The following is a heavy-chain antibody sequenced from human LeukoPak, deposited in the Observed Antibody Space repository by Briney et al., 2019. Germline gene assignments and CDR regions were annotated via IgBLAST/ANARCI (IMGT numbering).Heavy chain of an antibody. CDR1: GGSFSGYY. V-gene: IGHV4-34*09. Sequence: SETLSLTCAVYGGSFSGYYWSWIRQPPGKGLEWIGEINHSGSTNYNPSLKSRVTISVDTSKNQFSLKLSSVTAADTAVYYCARSASSSSGPFDYWGQGTLVTVSS. CDR3: ARSASSSSGPFDY. CDR2: INHSGST. D-gene: IGHD6-13*01. J-gene: IGHJ4*02.